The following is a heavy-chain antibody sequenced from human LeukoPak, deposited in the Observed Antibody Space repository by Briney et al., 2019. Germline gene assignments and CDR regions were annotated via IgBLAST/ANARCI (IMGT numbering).Heavy chain of an antibody. Sequence: PGGSLRLSCAASGFTFSSYEMNWVRQAPGKGLEWVSYISSSGSTIYYADSVKGRFTISRDNAKNSLYLQMNSLRAEDTAVYHCARFADYYDSSGYPIPFDYWGQGTLVTVSS. D-gene: IGHD3-22*01. J-gene: IGHJ4*02. CDR3: ARFADYYDSSGYPIPFDY. CDR2: ISSSGSTI. V-gene: IGHV3-48*03. CDR1: GFTFSSYE.